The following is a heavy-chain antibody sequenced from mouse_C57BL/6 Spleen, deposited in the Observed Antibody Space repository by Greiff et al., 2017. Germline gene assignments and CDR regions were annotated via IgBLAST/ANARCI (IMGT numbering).Heavy chain of an antibody. CDR2: ISTYNGNT. V-gene: IGHV1S137*01. J-gene: IGHJ4*01. Sequence: QVQLQQSGSEVVRPGVSVKISCKGSGYTFTDYAMHWVRQSHAKSLEWIGLISTYNGNTNYNQKFKGKATMTVDKSSSTAYMELSRLTSQDSAIYYCARNLVYYGTGYVGAMDHWGQGTSVTVSS. D-gene: IGHD1-1*01. CDR1: GYTFTDYA. CDR3: ARNLVYYGTGYVGAMDH.